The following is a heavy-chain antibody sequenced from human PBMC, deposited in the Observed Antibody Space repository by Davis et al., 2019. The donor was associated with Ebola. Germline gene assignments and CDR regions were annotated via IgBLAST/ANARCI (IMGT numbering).Heavy chain of an antibody. V-gene: IGHV5-51*01. J-gene: IGHJ4*01. CDR3: ARRLRSSGWLLDY. D-gene: IGHD6-19*01. CDR2: IYPGDSDT. CDR1: GCSFTNYW. Sequence: GESLKISCKGSGCSFTNYWIGWVRQMPGKGLEWMGIIYPGDSDTRYSPSFQGQVTISADKSISTAYLQWSSVKASDTAMYYCARRLRSSGWLLDYWGQGTLVTVSS.